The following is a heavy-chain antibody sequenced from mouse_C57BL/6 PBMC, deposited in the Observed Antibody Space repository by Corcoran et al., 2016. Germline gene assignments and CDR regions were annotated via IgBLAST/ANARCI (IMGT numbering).Heavy chain of an antibody. CDR3: AREATVVAPYYAMDY. CDR2: ISYDGSN. J-gene: IGHJ4*01. V-gene: IGHV3-6*01. CDR1: GYSITSGYY. D-gene: IGHD1-1*01. Sequence: DVQLQESGPGLVKPSQSLSLTCSVTGYSITSGYYWNWIRQFPGNKLEWMGYISYDGSNNYNPSLKNRISITRDTSKNQFFLKLNSVTTEDTATYYCAREATVVAPYYAMDYWGQGTSVTVSS.